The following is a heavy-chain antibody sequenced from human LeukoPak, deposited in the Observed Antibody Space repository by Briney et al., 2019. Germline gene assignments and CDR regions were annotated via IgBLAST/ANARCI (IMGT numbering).Heavy chain of an antibody. CDR3: ARGNSGYDYAFDI. J-gene: IGHJ3*02. CDR2: IYSSGST. CDR1: GGSISNH. Sequence: SETLSLTCTVSGGSISNHWSWIRQPPGKGLQWIGFIYSSGSTNYNPSLKSRVTISLDTSKSQFSLRVSSVTSADTAVYYCARGNSGYDYAFDIWGQGTMVTVSS. V-gene: IGHV4-59*01. D-gene: IGHD5-12*01.